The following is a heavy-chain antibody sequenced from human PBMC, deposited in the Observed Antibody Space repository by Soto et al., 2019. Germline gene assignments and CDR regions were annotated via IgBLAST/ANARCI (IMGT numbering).Heavy chain of an antibody. CDR2: IYSSGNA. J-gene: IGHJ3*01. CDR3: ARGDVFDL. CDR1: GDSISGYY. Sequence: QVQLQESGPGLVKPSETVSLICTVSGDSISGYYWSWIRQPAGKGLEWIGRIYSSGNANYNPSLKSLVSMSVDMSKYHFSLKVTSVRAADTAMYYCARGDVFDLWGQGTKVTVSA. V-gene: IGHV4-4*07.